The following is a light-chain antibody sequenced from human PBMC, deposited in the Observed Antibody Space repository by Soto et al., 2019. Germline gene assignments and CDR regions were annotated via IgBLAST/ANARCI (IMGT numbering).Light chain of an antibody. CDR3: QQCCRPTT. J-gene: IGKJ4*02. V-gene: IGKV3-20*01. CDR2: GAS. CDR1: QKISSTA. Sequence: ENVLRHAPCILALDQQEKASLSGRASQKISSTAVAWYQQKPGQAPRLLIYGASRRTPGIPDRSSGSGPGTDFTLPISRIETADFAMHHCQQCCRPTTFGEGINVDIK.